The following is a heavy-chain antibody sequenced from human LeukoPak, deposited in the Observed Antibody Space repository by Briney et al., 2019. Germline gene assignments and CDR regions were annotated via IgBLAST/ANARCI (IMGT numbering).Heavy chain of an antibody. D-gene: IGHD6-25*01. CDR1: GGSISSYY. J-gene: IGHJ5*02. CDR2: IYYSGST. CDR3: ARDRLQGFDP. V-gene: IGHV4-59*01. Sequence: PSETLSLTCTVPGGSISSYYWSWIRHPPGKGLEWIGYIYYSGSTNYNPSLKSRVTISVDTSKNQFSLKLSSVTAADTAVYYCARDRLQGFDPWGQGTLVTVSS.